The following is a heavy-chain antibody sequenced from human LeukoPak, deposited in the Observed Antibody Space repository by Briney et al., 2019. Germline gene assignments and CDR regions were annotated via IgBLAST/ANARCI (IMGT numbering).Heavy chain of an antibody. Sequence: PSETLSLTCAVSLGSLSGYYLSWIRQPPGKGLEGIGEIYDSTSTNYNPPLKSRGTMSLDTSKNRIYLKLSSVTAADTAVYFCAAIAVAGHALDAFDIWGQGTMVTVSS. CDR2: IYDSTST. CDR3: AAIAVAGHALDAFDI. CDR1: LGSLSGYY. D-gene: IGHD6-19*01. V-gene: IGHV4-34*01. J-gene: IGHJ3*02.